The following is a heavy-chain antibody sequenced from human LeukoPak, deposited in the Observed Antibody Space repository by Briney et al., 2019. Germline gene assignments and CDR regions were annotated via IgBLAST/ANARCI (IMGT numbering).Heavy chain of an antibody. D-gene: IGHD6-19*01. CDR2: IIPIFGTA. V-gene: IGHV1-69*01. CDR1: GGTFSSYA. Sequence: ASVKVSCKASGGTFSSYAISWVRQAPGQGLEWMGGIIPIFGTANYAQKFQGRVTITADESTSTAYMELSSLRSEDTAVYYCARAPNIAVAGTYEDYYYYSMDVWGQGTTVTVSS. CDR3: ARAPNIAVAGTYEDYYYYSMDV. J-gene: IGHJ6*02.